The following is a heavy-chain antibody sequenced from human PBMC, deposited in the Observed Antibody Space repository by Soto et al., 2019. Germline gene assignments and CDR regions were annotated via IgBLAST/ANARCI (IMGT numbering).Heavy chain of an antibody. V-gene: IGHV6-1*01. J-gene: IGHJ6*03. CDR1: GDKVSSNSAA. Sequence: PSQTLPLTCDISGDKVSSNSAAWNWIRQSPSRGLEWLGRTYYRTRCYYDYAVSVRRRITVNPDTSKNQFSLQLTSVTPEDTAVYYCAGTTSHYWYYMDVWGKGTTVTVSS. D-gene: IGHD1-7*01. CDR2: TYYRTRCYY. CDR3: AGTTSHYWYYMDV.